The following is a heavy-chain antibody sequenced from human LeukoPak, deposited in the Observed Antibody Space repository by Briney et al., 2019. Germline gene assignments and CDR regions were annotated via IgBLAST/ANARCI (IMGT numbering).Heavy chain of an antibody. CDR2: INSDGSST. CDR1: GFTFSSYW. D-gene: IGHD3-16*01. Sequence: GGSLRLSCAASGFTFSSYWMHWVRQAPGTGLVWVSRINSDGSSTSYADSVKGRFTISRDNAKNTLYLQMNSLRAEDTAVYYCARVGGSYGPFDYWGQGTLVTVSS. J-gene: IGHJ4*02. CDR3: ARVGGSYGPFDY. V-gene: IGHV3-74*01.